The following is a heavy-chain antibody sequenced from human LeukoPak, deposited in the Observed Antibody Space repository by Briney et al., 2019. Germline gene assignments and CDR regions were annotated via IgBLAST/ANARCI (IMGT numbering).Heavy chain of an antibody. CDR2: VSDSGGMT. CDR3: ATRGRDREFDY. D-gene: IGHD1-26*01. CDR1: GLTFRTYA. Sequence: GGSLRLSCVASGLTFRTYAMSWVRQAPGKGLEWISGVSDSGGMTNYADSVKGRFTISRDNSKNTLYLQMCGLRAEYTAIYYCATRGRDREFDYWGQGTLVTVSS. J-gene: IGHJ4*02. V-gene: IGHV3-23*01.